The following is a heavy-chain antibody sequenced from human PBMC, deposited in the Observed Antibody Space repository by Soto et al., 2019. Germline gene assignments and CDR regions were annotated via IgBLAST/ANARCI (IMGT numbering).Heavy chain of an antibody. V-gene: IGHV4-31*03. J-gene: IGHJ5*02. D-gene: IGHD2-2*01. CDR3: ATLSCTSSTCYFPGWFDP. CDR1: GDSISGGASF. Sequence: KPSETLSLTCTVSGDSISGGASFWSWIRQPPGKGLEWIANVYYSGSSYYNPSLKSRLTISVDTTKNQFSLQLKSMTAADTAVYYCATLSCTSSTCYFPGWFDPWGQGTLVTVSS. CDR2: VYYSGSS.